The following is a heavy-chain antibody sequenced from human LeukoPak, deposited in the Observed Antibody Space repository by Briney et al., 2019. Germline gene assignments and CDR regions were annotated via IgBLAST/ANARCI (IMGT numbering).Heavy chain of an antibody. Sequence: GASVKVSCKASGYTFTSYYMHWVRQAPGQGLEWMGIINPSGGSTSYAQKFQGRVTMTRDMSTSTVYMELSSLRSEDTAVYYCARDGPRCTNGVCYYNWFDPWGQGTLVTVSS. D-gene: IGHD2-8*01. V-gene: IGHV1-46*01. CDR3: ARDGPRCTNGVCYYNWFDP. CDR1: GYTFTSYY. CDR2: INPSGGST. J-gene: IGHJ5*02.